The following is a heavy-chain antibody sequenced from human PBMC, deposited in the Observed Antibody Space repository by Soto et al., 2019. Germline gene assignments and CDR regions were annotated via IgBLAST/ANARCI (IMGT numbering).Heavy chain of an antibody. CDR3: ARVRADDSNYEVDGVWYFEL. D-gene: IGHD4-4*01. V-gene: IGHV3-48*02. J-gene: IGHJ2*01. CDR1: GFTFSSYS. Sequence: EVQLVEFGGGWVQPGGCLRLSCAASGFTFSSYSMNWVRQAPGKGLEGVLYISRSSSSIYYADSVKGRFTISRDNPKNSLYLQMNGLRDEDTAVYYCARVRADDSNYEVDGVWYFELWGRGTLVTVCS. CDR2: ISRSSSSI.